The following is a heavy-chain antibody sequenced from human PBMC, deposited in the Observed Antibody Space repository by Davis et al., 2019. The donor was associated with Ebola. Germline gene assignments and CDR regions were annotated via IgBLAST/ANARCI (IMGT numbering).Heavy chain of an antibody. Sequence: PSETLSLTCTVSGGSITSNSYYWGWIRQLPGKGLEWIGSIHYSGSTYDNPSLKSRATISVDTSKNQFSLRLTSVSAADTATYYCARGARSLFGAGMEMFDSWGQGTLVSVPP. V-gene: IGHV4-39*07. CDR1: GGSITSNSYY. J-gene: IGHJ4*02. CDR2: IHYSGST. CDR3: ARGARSLFGAGMEMFDS. D-gene: IGHD3-3*01.